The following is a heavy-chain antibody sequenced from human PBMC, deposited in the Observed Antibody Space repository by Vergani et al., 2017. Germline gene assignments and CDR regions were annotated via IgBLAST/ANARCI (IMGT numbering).Heavy chain of an antibody. J-gene: IGHJ5*02. CDR3: ATGWSPYSSSWWKPRPTSDNWFDP. Sequence: EVQLVQSGAEVKKPGATVKISCKVSGYTFTDYYMHWVQQAPGKGLEWMGLVDPEDGETIYAEKVQGRVTITADTSTDTAYMELSSRGSEETAVYYCATGWSPYSSSWWKPRPTSDNWFDPWGQGTLVTVSS. CDR1: GYTFTDYY. D-gene: IGHD6-13*01. V-gene: IGHV1-69-2*01. CDR2: VDPEDGET.